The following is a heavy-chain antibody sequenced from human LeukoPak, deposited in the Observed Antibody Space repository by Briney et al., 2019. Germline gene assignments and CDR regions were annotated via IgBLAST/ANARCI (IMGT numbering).Heavy chain of an antibody. D-gene: IGHD2-2*01. Sequence: SETLSLTCTVSGGSIRSYYWSWIRQPPGKGLEWIGYIYYSGSTNYNPSLKSRVTISVDTSKNQFSLKLSSVTAADTAVYYCARGGSTYYFDYWGQGTLVTASS. CDR2: IYYSGST. CDR3: ARGGSTYYFDY. V-gene: IGHV4-59*01. J-gene: IGHJ4*02. CDR1: GGSIRSYY.